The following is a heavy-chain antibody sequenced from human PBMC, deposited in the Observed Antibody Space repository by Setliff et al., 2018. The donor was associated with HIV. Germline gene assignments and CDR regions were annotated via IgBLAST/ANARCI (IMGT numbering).Heavy chain of an antibody. J-gene: IGHJ5*02. CDR3: ARARRGGANWFDP. D-gene: IGHD3-10*01. V-gene: IGHV3-48*03. Sequence: GGSLRLSCAGSGFTFSNYEINWVRQAPGQGLEWVSYISSSGDTIYYADSVKGRFTISRDNAKNSLYLQMNSLRAEDTALYYCARARRGGANWFDPWGQGTLVTVSS. CDR2: ISSSGDTI. CDR1: GFTFSNYE.